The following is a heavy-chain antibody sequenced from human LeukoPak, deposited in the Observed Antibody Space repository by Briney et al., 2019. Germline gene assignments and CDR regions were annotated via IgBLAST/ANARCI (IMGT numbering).Heavy chain of an antibody. CDR1: GYPFSGYY. D-gene: IGHD3-10*01. CDR3: ARENLNYYGSGSYLY. J-gene: IGHJ4*02. Sequence: ASVQVSCKASGYPFSGYYIHGVRQGPGQGLEWLGWINPESGATKYAQRFEGRVTLTRDTSVTTVHMELCGLRYDDSAVYYCARENLNYYGSGSYLYWGQGSQVTVSS. V-gene: IGHV1-2*02. CDR2: INPESGAT.